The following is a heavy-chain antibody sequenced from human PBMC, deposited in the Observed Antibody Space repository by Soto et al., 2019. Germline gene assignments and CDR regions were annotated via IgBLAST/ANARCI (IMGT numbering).Heavy chain of an antibody. D-gene: IGHD6-13*01. V-gene: IGHV4-34*01. Sequence: PSETLSLTCAVYGGSFSGYYWSWIRQPPGKGLEWIGEINHSGSTNYNPSLKSRVTISVDTSKNQFSLKLSSVTAADTAVYYCARGLAAAGYYYYYGMDVWGQGXTVTV. CDR1: GGSFSGYY. CDR2: INHSGST. J-gene: IGHJ6*02. CDR3: ARGLAAAGYYYYYGMDV.